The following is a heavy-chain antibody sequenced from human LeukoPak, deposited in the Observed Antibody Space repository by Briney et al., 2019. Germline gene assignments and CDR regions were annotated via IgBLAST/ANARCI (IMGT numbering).Heavy chain of an antibody. D-gene: IGHD6-13*01. CDR1: GFTLSSYS. J-gene: IGHJ4*02. CDR3: AREDASSWDY. Sequence: PGGSLRLSCAASGFTLSSYSMNWVRQAPGKGLEWVSSITSSSSYIYYADSVKGRFTISRDNAKNSLYLQMNSLRAEDTAVYYCAREDASSWDYWGQGILVTVSS. CDR2: ITSSSSYI. V-gene: IGHV3-21*01.